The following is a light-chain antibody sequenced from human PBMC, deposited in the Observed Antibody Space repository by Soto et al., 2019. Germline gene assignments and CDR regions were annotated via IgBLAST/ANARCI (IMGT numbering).Light chain of an antibody. CDR2: GAS. J-gene: IGKJ2*01. CDR3: QQYGASPKYT. Sequence: TQSPSSVSASLGDRVTITCRASQGISNWLAWYQQRPGQAPRLLIYGASRRATGIPDRFSGSGSGTDFTLTISRLEPEDFAVYYCQQYGASPKYTFGQGTKLEIK. CDR1: QGISNW. V-gene: IGKV3-20*01.